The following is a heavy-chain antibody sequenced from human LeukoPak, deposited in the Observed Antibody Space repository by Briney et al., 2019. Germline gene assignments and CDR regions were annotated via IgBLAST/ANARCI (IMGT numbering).Heavy chain of an antibody. Sequence: PGGSLRLSCAASGFTFSSYGMHWVRQAPGKGLEWVAVIWYDGSNKYYADSVKGRFTISRDNSKNTLYLQMNSLRAEDTAVYYCARAEPGYCSGGSCYSNPFDYWGQGTLVTVSS. CDR2: IWYDGSNK. J-gene: IGHJ4*02. D-gene: IGHD2-15*01. V-gene: IGHV3-33*01. CDR1: GFTFSSYG. CDR3: ARAEPGYCSGGSCYSNPFDY.